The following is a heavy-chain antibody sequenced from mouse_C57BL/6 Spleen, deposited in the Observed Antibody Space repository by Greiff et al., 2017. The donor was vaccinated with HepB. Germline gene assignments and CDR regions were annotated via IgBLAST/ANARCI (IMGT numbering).Heavy chain of an antibody. J-gene: IGHJ1*03. V-gene: IGHV5-12*01. D-gene: IGHD2-3*01. Sequence: EVKLVESGGGLVQPGGSLKLSCAASGFTFSDYYMYWVRQTPEKRLEWVAYISNGGGSTYYPDTVKGRFTISRDNAKNTLYLQMSRLKSEDTAMYYCARLGYWDWYFDVWGTGTTVTVSS. CDR2: ISNGGGST. CDR3: ARLGYWDWYFDV. CDR1: GFTFSDYY.